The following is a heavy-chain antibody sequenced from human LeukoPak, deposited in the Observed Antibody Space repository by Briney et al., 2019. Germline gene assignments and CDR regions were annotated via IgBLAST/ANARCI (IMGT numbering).Heavy chain of an antibody. Sequence: SVKVSCKASGGTFSSYAISWVRQAPGQGLEWMGGIIPIFGTANYAQKFQGRVTITADESTSTAYMELSSLRSEDTAVYYCASRIFYDFWSGYYMGGELDYWGQGTLVTVSS. J-gene: IGHJ4*02. CDR2: IIPIFGTA. CDR1: GGTFSSYA. CDR3: ASRIFYDFWSGYYMGGELDY. V-gene: IGHV1-69*13. D-gene: IGHD3-3*01.